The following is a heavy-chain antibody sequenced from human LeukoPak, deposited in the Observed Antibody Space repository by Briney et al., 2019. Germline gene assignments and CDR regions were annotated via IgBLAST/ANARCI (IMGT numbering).Heavy chain of an antibody. Sequence: PGGSMRLSCAASGFTVSSNYMSWVRQAPGKGLEWVSVISSGGSTYYADSVKGRFTISRDNSKNTLYLQMNSLRAEDTAVYYCARDRLKEGITIFEYYCYYMDVWGKGTTVTVSS. D-gene: IGHD3-3*01. CDR1: GFTVSSNY. V-gene: IGHV3-53*01. J-gene: IGHJ6*03. CDR3: ARDRLKEGITIFEYYCYYMDV. CDR2: ISSGGST.